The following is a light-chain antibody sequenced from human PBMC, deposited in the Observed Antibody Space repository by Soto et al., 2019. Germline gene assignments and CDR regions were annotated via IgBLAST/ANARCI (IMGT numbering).Light chain of an antibody. CDR2: AVS. Sequence: DIQMTQSPSSLSASLGDRVTITCRASQSISSYLNWYQQKPGKAPKLLMYAVSTLQSGVPSRFSDSGSGTDFTLTISSLQSEDFATYFCQQSYDTPFTFGPGTKVDIK. CDR1: QSISSY. V-gene: IGKV1-39*01. J-gene: IGKJ3*01. CDR3: QQSYDTPFT.